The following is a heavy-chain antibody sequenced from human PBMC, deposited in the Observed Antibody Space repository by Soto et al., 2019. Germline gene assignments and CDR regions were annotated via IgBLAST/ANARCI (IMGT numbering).Heavy chain of an antibody. D-gene: IGHD2-15*01. CDR3: AKDRGPYCSGGICYPPSWFDP. CDR1: GFTFGNYA. J-gene: IGHJ5*02. Sequence: AGVSLRLSCVGSGFTFGNYAMSWVRQAPGKGLEWVSSITGIDGRTYYADSVKGRFTISRDNPKNTLYLQMNNLRAEDTAMFYCAKDRGPYCSGGICYPPSWFDPWGQGTQVTVS. V-gene: IGHV3-23*01. CDR2: ITGIDGRT.